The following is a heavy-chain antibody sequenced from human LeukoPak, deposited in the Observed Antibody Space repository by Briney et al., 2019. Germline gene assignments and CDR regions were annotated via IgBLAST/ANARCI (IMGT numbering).Heavy chain of an antibody. CDR1: GYTFTGYY. Sequence: ASVKVSCKASGYTFTGYYMHWVRQAPGQGLEWMGWINPNSGGTNYAQKFQGRVTMTRDTSISTAYMELSRLRSDDTAVYYCARVRDRYGKTWDYWGQGTLVTVSS. J-gene: IGHJ4*02. CDR3: ARVRDRYGKTWDY. V-gene: IGHV1-2*02. D-gene: IGHD1-14*01. CDR2: INPNSGGT.